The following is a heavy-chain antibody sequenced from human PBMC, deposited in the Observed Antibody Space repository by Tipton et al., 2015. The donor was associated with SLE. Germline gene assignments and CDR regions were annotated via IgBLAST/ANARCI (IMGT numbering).Heavy chain of an antibody. Sequence: SLRLSCAASGFTVSSNYMSWVRQAPGKGLEWVSVIYSGGSTYYADSVKGRFTISRDNSKNTLYLQMNSLRAEDTAVYYCARASGGWLTMGGAFDIWGQGTMVTVSS. V-gene: IGHV3-53*01. CDR2: IYSGGST. CDR3: ARASGGWLTMGGAFDI. D-gene: IGHD5-24*01. CDR1: GFTVSSNY. J-gene: IGHJ3*02.